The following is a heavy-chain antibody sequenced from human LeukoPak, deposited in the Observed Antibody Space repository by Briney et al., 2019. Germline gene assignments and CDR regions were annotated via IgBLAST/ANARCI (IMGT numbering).Heavy chain of an antibody. V-gene: IGHV1-46*01. J-gene: IGHJ6*03. CDR1: GYTFTSYY. Sequence: ASVKVSCKASGYTFTSYYMHWVRQAPGQGLEWMGIINPSGGSTSYAQKFQGRVTMTRDTSTSTVYMELSRLRSDDTAVDYCARLVATGYSSGWYPYYYYYMDVWGKGTTVTVSS. CDR2: INPSGGST. D-gene: IGHD6-19*01. CDR3: ARLVATGYSSGWYPYYYYYMDV.